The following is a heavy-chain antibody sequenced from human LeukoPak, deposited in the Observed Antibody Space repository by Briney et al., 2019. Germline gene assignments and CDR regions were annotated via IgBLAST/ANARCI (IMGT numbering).Heavy chain of an antibody. V-gene: IGHV3-23*01. J-gene: IGHJ4*02. CDR3: AKGAGTSKIGSFGY. CDR1: GFTFSSYA. CDR2: IRGSGDST. Sequence: GRSLRLSCAASGFTFSSYAMTWVRQAPGKGLEWVSSIRGSGDSTYYADSVKGRFTLSRDNSKNTLYLQMNSLRAEDTAVYYCAKGAGTSKIGSFGYWGQGTLVTVSS. D-gene: IGHD1-7*01.